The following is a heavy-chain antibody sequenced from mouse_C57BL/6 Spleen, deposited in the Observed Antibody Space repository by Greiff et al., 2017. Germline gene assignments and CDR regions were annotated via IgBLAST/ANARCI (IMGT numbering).Heavy chain of an antibody. CDR2: IDPANGNT. CDR3: AREDGDSYGYFDV. Sequence: VQLQQSVAELVRPGASVKLSCTASGFTIKNTYMHWVKQRPEQGLEWIGRIDPANGNTTSASKFPGKATITADTSSNTAYLQLSSLTAEDTAIYYCAREDGDSYGYFDVWGTGTTVTVSS. J-gene: IGHJ1*03. D-gene: IGHD2-13*01. CDR1: GFTIKNTY. V-gene: IGHV14-3*01.